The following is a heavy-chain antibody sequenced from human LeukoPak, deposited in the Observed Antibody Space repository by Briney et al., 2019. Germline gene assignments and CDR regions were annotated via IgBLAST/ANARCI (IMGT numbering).Heavy chain of an antibody. Sequence: GGSLRLSCAASGFTLSSYWMSWVRQAPGKGLEWVANIKQDGSAKNYVDSVRGRFTISRDNAKNSLNLQMNSQRVEDTALYYCARGATFEYWGQGTLVTVSS. V-gene: IGHV3-7*01. CDR2: IKQDGSAK. J-gene: IGHJ4*02. CDR3: ARGATFEY. D-gene: IGHD5-24*01. CDR1: GFTLSSYW.